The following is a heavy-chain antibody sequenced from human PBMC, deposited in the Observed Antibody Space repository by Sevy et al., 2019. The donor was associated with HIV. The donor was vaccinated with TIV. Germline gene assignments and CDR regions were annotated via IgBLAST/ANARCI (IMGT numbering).Heavy chain of an antibody. CDR2: ISAYNGNT. D-gene: IGHD3-3*01. J-gene: IGHJ3*02. V-gene: IGHV1-18*01. Sequence: ASVKVSCTASGYTFTSYGISWVRQAPGQGLEWIGWISAYNGNTNYAQKLQGRVTLTTDTSTSTAYMELRSLRSDDTAVYYCARGHYDFWSGYYRRDAFDIWGQGTMVTVSS. CDR1: GYTFTSYG. CDR3: ARGHYDFWSGYYRRDAFDI.